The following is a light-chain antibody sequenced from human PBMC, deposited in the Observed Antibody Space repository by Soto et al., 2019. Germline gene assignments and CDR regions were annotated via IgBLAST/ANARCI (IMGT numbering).Light chain of an antibody. CDR2: GNN. Sequence: QSVLTQPPSVSGAPGQRVTISCTGSSSNIGAGYDVHWYQQLPGTAPKLLIYGNNNRPSGVPDRFSGSKSGTSASLAITGLQAEDEADYCCQSYDSSLLVVFGGGTQLTVL. CDR3: QSYDSSLLVV. V-gene: IGLV1-40*01. CDR1: SSNIGAGYD. J-gene: IGLJ2*01.